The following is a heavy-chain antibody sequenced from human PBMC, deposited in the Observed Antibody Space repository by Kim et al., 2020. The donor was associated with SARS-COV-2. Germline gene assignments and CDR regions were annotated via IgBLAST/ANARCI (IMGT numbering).Heavy chain of an antibody. CDR3: ARDDAYSSGWYVKGAFDI. J-gene: IGHJ3*02. V-gene: IGHV6-1*01. CDR2: TYYRSKWYN. D-gene: IGHD6-19*01. Sequence: SQTLSLTCAISGDSVSSNSAAWNWIRQSPSRGLEWLGRTYYRSKWYNDYAVSVKSRITINPDTSKNQFSLQLNSVTPEDTAVYYCARDDAYSSGWYVKGAFDIWGQGTMVTVAS. CDR1: GDSVSSNSAA.